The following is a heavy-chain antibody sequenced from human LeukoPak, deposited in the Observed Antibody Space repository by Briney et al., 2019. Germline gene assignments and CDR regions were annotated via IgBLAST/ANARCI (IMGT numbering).Heavy chain of an antibody. CDR3: AKAGIVGATFRMDY. D-gene: IGHD1-26*01. V-gene: IGHV3-23*01. CDR2: IDDGGSNT. J-gene: IGHJ4*02. Sequence: PGGSLRLSCTASGFTFRSFAMNWVRQAPGKGLEWVSTIDDGGSNTYYADSVKGRFTISRDNSKNTLYLQMNSLRAEDTATYYCAKAGIVGATFRMDYWGQGTLVTVSS. CDR1: GFTFRSFA.